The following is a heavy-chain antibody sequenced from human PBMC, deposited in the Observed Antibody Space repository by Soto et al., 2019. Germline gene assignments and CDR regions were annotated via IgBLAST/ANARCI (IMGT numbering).Heavy chain of an antibody. CDR2: IYYSGST. CDR1: GGSISSGGYY. CDR3: AREKATGGYDVGRGYWYFDL. Sequence: QVQLQESGPGLVKPSQTLSLTCTVSGGSISSGGYYWSWIRQHPGKGLEWIGYIYYSGSTYYNPSLKRRVNISVDTSKNQFSLKLSSVTAADTAVYYCAREKATGGYDVGRGYWYFDLWGRGTLVTVSS. D-gene: IGHD5-12*01. J-gene: IGHJ2*01. V-gene: IGHV4-31*03.